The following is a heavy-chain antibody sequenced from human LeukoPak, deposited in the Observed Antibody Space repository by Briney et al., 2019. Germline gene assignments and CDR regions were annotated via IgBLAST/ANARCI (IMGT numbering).Heavy chain of an antibody. CDR1: GFTVSTNY. CDR2: VYMGGTT. J-gene: IGHJ4*02. CDR3: ARGLLRDGYTYAYSFDY. D-gene: IGHD5-18*01. Sequence: GGSLRLSCAASGFTVSTNYMNWVRQAPGKGLEWVSVVYMGGTTYYADSVKGRFTISRDSTKNTIYLQMNNLRAEDTAVYYCARGLLRDGYTYAYSFDYWGQGALVTVSS. V-gene: IGHV3-66*01.